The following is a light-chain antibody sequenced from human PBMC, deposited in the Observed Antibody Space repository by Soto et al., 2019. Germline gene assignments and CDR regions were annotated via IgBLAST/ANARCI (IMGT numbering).Light chain of an antibody. CDR3: QQQNNWPPWT. Sequence: EIVMTQSPATLSVSPGERATLSCRASQSVSSNLAWYQQKPGQAPRLLIYGASTRATGIPARFSGSGSGTEFTLTISSLQSEDFAVYYCQQQNNWPPWTFRQGAK. CDR1: QSVSSN. CDR2: GAS. V-gene: IGKV3-15*01. J-gene: IGKJ1*01.